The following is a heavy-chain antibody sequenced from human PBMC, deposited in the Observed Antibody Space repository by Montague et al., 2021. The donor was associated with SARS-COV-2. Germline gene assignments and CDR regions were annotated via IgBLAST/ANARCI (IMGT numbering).Heavy chain of an antibody. D-gene: IGHD2-2*01. V-gene: IGHV4-39*01. CDR1: GGSISSSSYY. J-gene: IGHJ5*02. CDR3: ARQRIFCSSTSCYDNWFDP. Sequence: SETLSLTCTVSGGSISSSSYYWGWIRQPPGKGLEWIGSIYYSGSTYYNPSLKSRVTISVDTSKNQFSLELSSVTAADTAVYYCARQRIFCSSTSCYDNWFDPWGQGTLVTVSS. CDR2: IYYSGST.